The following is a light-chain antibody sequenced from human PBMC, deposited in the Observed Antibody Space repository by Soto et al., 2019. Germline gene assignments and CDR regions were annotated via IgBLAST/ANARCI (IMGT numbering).Light chain of an antibody. CDR3: QHYGSSLT. J-gene: IGKJ3*01. CDR2: GAS. Sequence: EIVLTQSPGTLSLSPGERATLSCRASQSVSSTYLAWYQQKPGQAPRRLIYGASSRATGISDRFSGSGSGTDFTLTISRLEPEDFAVYYCQHYGSSLTFGPGTKVDIK. V-gene: IGKV3-20*01. CDR1: QSVSSTY.